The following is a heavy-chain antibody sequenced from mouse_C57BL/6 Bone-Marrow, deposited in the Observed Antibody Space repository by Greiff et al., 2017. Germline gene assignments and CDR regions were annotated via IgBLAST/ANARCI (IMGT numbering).Heavy chain of an antibody. D-gene: IGHD4-1*01. Sequence: VKLQESGAELVKPGASVKLSCKASGYTFTEYTIHWVKQRSGQGLEWIGWFYPGSGSIKYNEKFKDKATLTADKSSSTVYMELSRLTSEESAVYFCARHEDEAGTGWYFDVWGTGTTVTVSS. V-gene: IGHV1-62-2*01. CDR2: FYPGSGSI. CDR3: ARHEDEAGTGWYFDV. CDR1: GYTFTEYT. J-gene: IGHJ1*03.